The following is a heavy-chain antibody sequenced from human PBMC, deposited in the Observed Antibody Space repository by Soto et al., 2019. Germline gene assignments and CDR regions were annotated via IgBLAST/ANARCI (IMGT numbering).Heavy chain of an antibody. CDR3: ARLGGVAARTFDY. CDR1: GGSINDFF. Sequence: QVQLQESGPGLVKPSETLSLTCTVSGGSINDFFWSWIRQAPGKGLEWIGYIYYTGSTNYNPYLESRVTISVDPSKTQLSLNLRSVTTADTAVYYCARLGGVAARTFDYWGQGTLVTVSS. CDR2: IYYTGST. J-gene: IGHJ4*02. V-gene: IGHV4-59*01. D-gene: IGHD6-6*01.